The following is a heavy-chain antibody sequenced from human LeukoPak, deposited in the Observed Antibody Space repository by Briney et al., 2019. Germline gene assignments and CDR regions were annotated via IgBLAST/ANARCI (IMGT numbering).Heavy chain of an antibody. V-gene: IGHV3-23*01. D-gene: IGHD2-2*01. Sequence: PGGSLRLSCAASGFTFSSYAMTWVRQAPGKGLEWVSGISASGGSTYYAASVKGRFTVSRDKSRNTPSLQMDSLGAEDTAVYYCAIDQRTSSIKGAFDIWGQGTMVTVSS. CDR3: AIDQRTSSIKGAFDI. J-gene: IGHJ3*02. CDR1: GFTFSSYA. CDR2: ISASGGST.